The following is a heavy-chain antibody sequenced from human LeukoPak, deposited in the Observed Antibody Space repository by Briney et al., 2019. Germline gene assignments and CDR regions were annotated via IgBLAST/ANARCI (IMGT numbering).Heavy chain of an antibody. CDR3: AREDPSSPLGPYYFDY. V-gene: IGHV1-18*01. CDR2: ISAYNGNT. J-gene: IGHJ4*02. Sequence: GASVNVSCKASGYTFTIYGISWVRQAPGQGLEWMVWISAYNGNTNYAQKLQGRVTMTTDTSTSTAYMELRSLRSDDTAVYYCAREDPSSPLGPYYFDYWGQGTLVTVSS. CDR1: GYTFTIYG. D-gene: IGHD2-15*01.